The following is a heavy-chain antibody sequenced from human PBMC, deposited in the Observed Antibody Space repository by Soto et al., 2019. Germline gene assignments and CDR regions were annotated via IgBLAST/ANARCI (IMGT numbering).Heavy chain of an antibody. D-gene: IGHD6-6*01. CDR2: ISPNSGAT. CDR1: GYSFKSNG. CDR3: GRGRSGELVVFY. V-gene: IGHV1-2*02. Sequence: QVQLVQSGAEVKKPGASVKVSCKASGYSFKSNGITWVRQAPGQGLEWVGWISPNSGATRYAQKFQGRVTMTKDTSIRTVFMELTNLSPDDTAVYYCGRGRSGELVVFYWGQGTLVTVHS. J-gene: IGHJ4*02.